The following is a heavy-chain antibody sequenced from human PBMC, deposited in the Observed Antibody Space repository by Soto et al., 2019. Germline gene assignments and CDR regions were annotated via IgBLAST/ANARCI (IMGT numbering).Heavy chain of an antibody. CDR2: ILVAGST. J-gene: IGHJ3*02. Sequence: LRLSCAASGFICSSYDMSWVRQAPGKGLEWVSTILVAGSTHYEDSVKGRFTISRDRSKNTVYLQMNSLTAGDTAMYYCAKATATGGGAFDIPCQATIVSVS. CDR3: AKATATGGGAFDI. V-gene: IGHV3-23*01. CDR1: GFICSSYD. D-gene: IGHD2-8*02.